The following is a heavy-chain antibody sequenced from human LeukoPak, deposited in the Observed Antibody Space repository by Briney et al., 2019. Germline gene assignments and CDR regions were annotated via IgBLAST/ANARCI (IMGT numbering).Heavy chain of an antibody. CDR1: GDSIISSTFS. CDR2: VSYTGDT. J-gene: IGHJ4*02. V-gene: IGHV4-39*01. CDR3: VRVDGSGYSPY. D-gene: IGHD5-18*01. Sequence: TSETLSLTCTVSGDSIISSTFSWGWIRQPPGKGLEWIGNVSYTGDTYYNPSLKSRFTMSADTSKNQLPLKVNSVTAADTALYFCVRVDGSGYSPYWGQGTLVTVSS.